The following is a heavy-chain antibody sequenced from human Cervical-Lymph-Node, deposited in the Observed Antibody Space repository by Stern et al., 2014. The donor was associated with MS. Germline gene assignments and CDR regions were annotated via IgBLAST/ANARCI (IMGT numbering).Heavy chain of an antibody. CDR2: IWYDGSNR. CDR1: GFTFSSSG. D-gene: IGHD4-23*01. Sequence: DQLVESGGGVVQPGRSLRLSCAASGFTFSSSGMHWVRQAPGKGLEWLAIIWYDGSNRNYADSVKGRFTISRDNSKNTLYLQMNSLRAEDTAVYYCAREGGNTAEYFQHWGQGTLVTVSS. J-gene: IGHJ1*01. V-gene: IGHV3-33*01. CDR3: AREGGNTAEYFQH.